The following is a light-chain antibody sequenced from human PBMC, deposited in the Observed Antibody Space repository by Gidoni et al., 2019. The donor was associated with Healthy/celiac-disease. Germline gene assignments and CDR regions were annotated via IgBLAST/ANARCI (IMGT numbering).Light chain of an antibody. Sequence: DSVTTQSPLSLPVTPGEPASISCRSSQSLLHSNGYNYLDWYLQKPGQSPQLLIYLGSNRASGVPDRFSGSGSGTDFTLKISRVEAEDVGVYYCMQALQTPYTFGQGTKLEIK. CDR3: MQALQTPYT. J-gene: IGKJ2*01. CDR1: QSLLHSNGYNY. CDR2: LGS. V-gene: IGKV2-28*01.